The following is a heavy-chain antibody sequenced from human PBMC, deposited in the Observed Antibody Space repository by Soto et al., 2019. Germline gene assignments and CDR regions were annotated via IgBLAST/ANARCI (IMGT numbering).Heavy chain of an antibody. V-gene: IGHV3-30*18. D-gene: IGHD1-26*01. Sequence: QVQLVESGGAVVQPGRSLRLSCAASGFTFRSYGMHWVRQAPTKGLEWVAVISYDGSNKYYADSVKGRFTISRDNSKNPLYLQMNSLRAEDTAVYYCAKGGVGSTSNAFDIWGQGTMVTVSS. CDR1: GFTFRSYG. CDR3: AKGGVGSTSNAFDI. J-gene: IGHJ3*02. CDR2: ISYDGSNK.